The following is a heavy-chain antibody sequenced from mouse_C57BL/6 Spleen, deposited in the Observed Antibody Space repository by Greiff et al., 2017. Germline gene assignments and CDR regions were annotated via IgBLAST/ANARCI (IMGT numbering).Heavy chain of an antibody. CDR2: IDPSDSYT. Sequence: QVQLQQPGAELVKPGASVKLSCKASGHTFTSYWMQWVKQRPGQGLEWIGEIDPSDSYTNYNQKFKGKATLTVDTSSSTAYMQLSSLTSEDSAVYYCARNMRGDAMDYWGQGTSVTVSS. D-gene: IGHD2-3*01. CDR3: ARNMRGDAMDY. CDR1: GHTFTSYW. V-gene: IGHV1-50*01. J-gene: IGHJ4*01.